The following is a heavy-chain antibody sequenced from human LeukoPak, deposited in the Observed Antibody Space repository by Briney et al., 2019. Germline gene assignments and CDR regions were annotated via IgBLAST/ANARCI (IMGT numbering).Heavy chain of an antibody. D-gene: IGHD3-3*01. J-gene: IGHJ3*02. V-gene: IGHV1-69*13. CDR2: IIPIFGTA. CDR1: GGTFSSYA. Sequence: GASVKVSCKASGGTFSSYAISWVRQAPGQGLEWMGGIIPIFGTANYAQKFQGRVTITADESTSTAYMELSSLRSEDTAVYYCARDEIRFLESRAFDIWGQGTMVTVSS. CDR3: ARDEIRFLESRAFDI.